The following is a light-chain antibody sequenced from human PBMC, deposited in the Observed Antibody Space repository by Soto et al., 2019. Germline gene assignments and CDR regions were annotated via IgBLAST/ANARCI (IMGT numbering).Light chain of an antibody. CDR2: GPS. Sequence: EIVLTQSPGPLSLSPGEGATLSCRAIQSVTSTYLAWYQQKPGQAPRLLTYGPSSRATGIPDRLSGSGSGTDFTLTTSRLEPEDFQVYYSQNYGYSLWTSGQGTKVDIK. V-gene: IGKV3-20*01. CDR3: QNYGYSLWT. J-gene: IGKJ1*01. CDR1: QSVTSTY.